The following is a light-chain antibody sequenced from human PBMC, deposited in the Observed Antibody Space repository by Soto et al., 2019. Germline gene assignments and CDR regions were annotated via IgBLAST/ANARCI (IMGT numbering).Light chain of an antibody. Sequence: DIQMTQSPSTLSASVGDRVTITCRPRQSISNWLAWYQQKPGKAPKVLIYDASSLKSGVPSRFSGSGSGTEFPLTINSLQPDDFATYYCQHYNGRFGQGTRLEI. V-gene: IGKV1-5*01. J-gene: IGKJ2*03. CDR3: QHYNGR. CDR1: QSISNW. CDR2: DAS.